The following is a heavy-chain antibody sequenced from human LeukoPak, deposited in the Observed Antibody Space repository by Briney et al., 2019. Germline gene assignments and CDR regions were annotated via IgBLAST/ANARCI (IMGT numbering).Heavy chain of an antibody. J-gene: IGHJ4*02. D-gene: IGHD5-18*01. Sequence: GGSLRLSCAASGFTVSDHYVSWVRQAPGKGLEWVSLIYSDGITHYADSVKGLFNISRDNSENTVYLQMNSLRPEDTAIYYCARDPGFSYGLDFWGRGTRVSVFS. CDR3: ARDPGFSYGLDF. V-gene: IGHV3-66*02. CDR1: GFTVSDHY. CDR2: IYSDGIT.